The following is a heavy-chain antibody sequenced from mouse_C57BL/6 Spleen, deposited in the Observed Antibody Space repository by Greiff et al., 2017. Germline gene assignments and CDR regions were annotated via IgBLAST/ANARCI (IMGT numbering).Heavy chain of an antibody. V-gene: IGHV1-26*01. Sequence: EVQLQQSGPELVKPGASVKISCKASGYTFTDYYMNWVKPSHGKSLEWIGDINPNNGGTSYNQKFKGKATLTVDKSSSTAYMELRSLTSEDSAVYYCARWNSYYAMDYWGQGTSVTVSS. CDR3: ARWNSYYAMDY. J-gene: IGHJ4*01. CDR1: GYTFTDYY. CDR2: INPNNGGT.